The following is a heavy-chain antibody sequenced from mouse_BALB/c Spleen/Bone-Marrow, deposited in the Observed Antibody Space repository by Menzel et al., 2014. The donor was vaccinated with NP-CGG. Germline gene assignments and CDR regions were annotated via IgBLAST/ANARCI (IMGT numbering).Heavy chain of an antibody. V-gene: IGHV1-14*01. CDR1: GYTFSAYV. CDR3: AREGGLRRGDYYAMDY. J-gene: IGHJ4*01. Sequence: VQLQQSGPELAKPGASVKMSCKASGYTFSAYVMHWVQQKPGQGLEWIGYINPYNDGTKYNEKFKGKATLTSDKSSSTAYMELSSLTSEDSAVYYCAREGGLRRGDYYAMDYWGQGTSVTVSS. D-gene: IGHD2-4*01. CDR2: INPYNDGT.